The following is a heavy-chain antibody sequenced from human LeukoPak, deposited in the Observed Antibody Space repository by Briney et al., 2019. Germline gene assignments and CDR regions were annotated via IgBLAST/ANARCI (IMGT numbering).Heavy chain of an antibody. CDR2: INSDGSST. J-gene: IGHJ4*02. CDR1: GFILNSFW. V-gene: IGHV3-74*01. Sequence: PGGSLRLSCAASGFILNSFWMHWVRRAPGKGLAWVSRINSDGSSTSYADSVKGRFTISRDNAKNTLYLQMNSLRVEDTAVYYCARGTGFGELSDYWGQGTLVTVSS. CDR3: ARGTGFGELSDY. D-gene: IGHD3-10*01.